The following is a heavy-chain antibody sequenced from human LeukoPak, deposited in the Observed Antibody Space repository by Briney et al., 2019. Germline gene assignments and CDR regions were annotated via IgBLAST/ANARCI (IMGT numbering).Heavy chain of an antibody. Sequence: GASVKVSCKTSGYTFTSYAMNWVRQATGQRLEWMGWINPGNGNTKYSQKFQGRVTITRDTSASTAYMELSSLRSEDTAVYYCASSGFGESFDYWGQGTLVTVSS. CDR1: GYTFTSYA. CDR2: INPGNGNT. D-gene: IGHD3-10*01. CDR3: ASSGFGESFDY. J-gene: IGHJ4*02. V-gene: IGHV1-3*01.